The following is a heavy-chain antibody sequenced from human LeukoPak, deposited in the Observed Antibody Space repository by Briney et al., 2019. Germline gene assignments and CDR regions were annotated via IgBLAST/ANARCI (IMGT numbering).Heavy chain of an antibody. J-gene: IGHJ4*02. CDR2: IYIGGST. V-gene: IGHV3-53*01. D-gene: IGHD2-2*02. CDR1: GFTVSSNY. CDR3: ARLGFVVPAVIFDY. Sequence: GGSLRLSFAASGFTVSSNYMSWVRQAPGKWLEWVSVIYIGGSTYYADSVKGRFTISRDISKNTLYLQMNSLRAEDTAMYYCARLGFVVPAVIFDYWGQGTLVTVSS.